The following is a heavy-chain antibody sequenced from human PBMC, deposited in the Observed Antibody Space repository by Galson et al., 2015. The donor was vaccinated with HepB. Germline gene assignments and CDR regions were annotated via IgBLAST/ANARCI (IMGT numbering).Heavy chain of an antibody. CDR2: INGGDSRT. V-gene: IGHV3-23*01. D-gene: IGHD6-13*01. Sequence: LRLSCAASGFILTSYAMSWVRQTPVRGLEWVSRINGGDSRTYYADSVKGRFTISRDNSKSTLYLQVNSLRAEDTAVYYCARDDAPGGGYLDYWGQGTLVTVSS. J-gene: IGHJ4*02. CDR1: GFILTSYA. CDR3: ARDDAPGGGYLDY.